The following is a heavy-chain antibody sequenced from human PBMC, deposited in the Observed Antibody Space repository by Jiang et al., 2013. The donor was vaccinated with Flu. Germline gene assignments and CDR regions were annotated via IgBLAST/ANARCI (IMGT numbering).Heavy chain of an antibody. V-gene: IGHV4-59*08. CDR2: IYYSGST. J-gene: IGHJ4*02. Sequence: SLTCTVSGGSISSYYWSWIRQPPGKGLEWIGYIYYSGSTNYNPSLKSRVTISVDTSKNQFSLKLSSVTAADTAVYYCARLSLIYFDYWGQGTLVTVSS. D-gene: IGHD2-21*01. CDR1: GGSISSYY. CDR3: ARLSLIYFDY.